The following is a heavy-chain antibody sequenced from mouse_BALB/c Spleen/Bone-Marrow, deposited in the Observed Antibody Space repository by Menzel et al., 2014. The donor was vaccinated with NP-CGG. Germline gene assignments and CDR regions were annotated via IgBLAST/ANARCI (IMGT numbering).Heavy chain of an antibody. CDR2: INTSGGNT. J-gene: IGHJ2*01. V-gene: IGHV5-6-3*01. CDR1: GFTFSSYG. Sequence: DVHLVESGGGLVQPGGSLKLSCAASGFTFSSYGMSWVRQTPDKRLELVATINTSGGNTYYPDSVKGRFTISRDNAKNTLYLQMSSLKSGDTAMYYCARGLDYWGQGTTLTVSS. CDR3: ARGLDY.